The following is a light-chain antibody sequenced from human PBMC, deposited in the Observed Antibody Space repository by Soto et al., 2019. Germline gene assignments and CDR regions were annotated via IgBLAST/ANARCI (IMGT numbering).Light chain of an antibody. Sequence: QSVLTQPASVSGSPVQSITISCTGATSDVGGYNYVSWYQQHPGKAPKLMIYEVSNRPSGVSNRFSGSESGNTASLTISGLQAEDDADYYCSSYTSSSTRVFGGGTKLTV. J-gene: IGLJ2*01. V-gene: IGLV2-14*01. CDR2: EVS. CDR3: SSYTSSSTRV. CDR1: TSDVGGYNY.